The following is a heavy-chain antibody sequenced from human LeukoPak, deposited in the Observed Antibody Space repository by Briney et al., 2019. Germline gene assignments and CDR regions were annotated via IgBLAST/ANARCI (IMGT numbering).Heavy chain of an antibody. V-gene: IGHV3-66*01. D-gene: IGHD6-6*01. CDR2: IYSGGST. CDR3: AREFDSSSLDY. J-gene: IGHJ4*02. Sequence: GGSLRLSCAASGFTVSTNYMSWVRQAPGKGLEWVSAIYSGGSTYYADSVKGRFTISRDNSRNTLYLQMNSLRAEDTAVYYCAREFDSSSLDYWGQGTLVTVSS. CDR1: GFTVSTNY.